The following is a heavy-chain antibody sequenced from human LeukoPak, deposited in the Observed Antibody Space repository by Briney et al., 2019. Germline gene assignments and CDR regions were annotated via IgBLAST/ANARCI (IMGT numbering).Heavy chain of an antibody. D-gene: IGHD2-2*01. CDR1: GGTFISYA. V-gene: IGHV1-69*13. Sequence: ASVKVSCKASGGTFISYAISWVRQAPGQGLEWMGGIIPIFGTANYAQKFQGRVTITADESTSTAYMEMSSLRSEDTAMYSCASHNHYCSSTSCRTVFSWYFDLWGRGTPVTASS. CDR2: IIPIFGTA. J-gene: IGHJ2*01. CDR3: ASHNHYCSSTSCRTVFSWYFDL.